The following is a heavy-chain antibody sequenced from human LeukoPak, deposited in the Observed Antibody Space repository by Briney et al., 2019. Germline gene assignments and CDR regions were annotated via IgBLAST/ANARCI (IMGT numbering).Heavy chain of an antibody. D-gene: IGHD6-19*01. J-gene: IGHJ4*02. Sequence: PSETLSLTCTVSGGSISSYYWSWIRQPAGKGLEWIGRIHTSGSTNYNPSLKSRVTMSVDTSKNQFSLKVTSVTAADAAVYYCARAWQWLPLDSWGQGTLATVSS. CDR3: ARAWQWLPLDS. CDR2: IHTSGST. V-gene: IGHV4-4*07. CDR1: GGSISSYY.